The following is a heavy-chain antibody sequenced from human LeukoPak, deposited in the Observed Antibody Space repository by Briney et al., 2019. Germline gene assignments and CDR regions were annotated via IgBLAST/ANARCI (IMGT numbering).Heavy chain of an antibody. CDR3: VKDQPVAHY. J-gene: IGHJ4*02. Sequence: GGSLRLSCAASGFTFSSYWMHWVRQTPGKGLIYISRINNDGSSANYADSVRGRFTISRDMSKNTLYLQMTSLRPEDTAVYYCVKDQPVAHYWGPGTLVTVSS. D-gene: IGHD6-19*01. CDR2: INNDGSSA. V-gene: IGHV3-74*01. CDR1: GFTFSSYW.